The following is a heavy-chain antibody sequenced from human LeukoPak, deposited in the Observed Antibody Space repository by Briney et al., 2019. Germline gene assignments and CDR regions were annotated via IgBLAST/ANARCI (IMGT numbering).Heavy chain of an antibody. CDR1: GFTFSSYA. CDR3: ARDTGGGYYDSSGSLW. D-gene: IGHD3-22*01. CDR2: ISYDGSNK. Sequence: TGGSLRLSCAASGFTFSSYAMHWVRQAPGKGLEWVAVISYDGSNKCYADSVKGRFTISRDNSKNTLYLQMNSLRAEDTAVYYCARDTGGGYYDSSGSLWWGQGTLVTVSS. J-gene: IGHJ4*02. V-gene: IGHV3-30-3*01.